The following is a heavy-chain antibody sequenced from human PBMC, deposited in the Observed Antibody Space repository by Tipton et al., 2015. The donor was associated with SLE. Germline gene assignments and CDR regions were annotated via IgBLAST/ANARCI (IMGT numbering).Heavy chain of an antibody. D-gene: IGHD1-7*01. CDR2: IYYSGST. Sequence: TLSLTCTVSGGSVSSGSYYWSWIRQPPGKGLEWIGYIYYSGSTNSKPSLKSRVTISVDTPKNQFSLKLSSVTAADTAVYYCARGNSGFDYWGQGTLVTVSS. CDR1: GGSVSSGSYY. CDR3: ARGNSGFDY. J-gene: IGHJ4*02. V-gene: IGHV4-61*01.